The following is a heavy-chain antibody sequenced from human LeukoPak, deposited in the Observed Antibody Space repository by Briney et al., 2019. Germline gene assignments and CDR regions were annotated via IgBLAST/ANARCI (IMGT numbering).Heavy chain of an antibody. CDR2: VKQDGSEN. CDR3: ARDSAYFRFDY. Sequence: PGGSLILSCSASGFTLSCSWMTWGRQARGRGRGWVANVKQDGSENNYVDYVQGRFTISRDNANTSMYMQLNRLRAEDTAVYYCARDSAYFRFDYWGQGTLVTVSS. D-gene: IGHD3-10*02. CDR1: GFTLSCSW. V-gene: IGHV3-7*03. J-gene: IGHJ4*02.